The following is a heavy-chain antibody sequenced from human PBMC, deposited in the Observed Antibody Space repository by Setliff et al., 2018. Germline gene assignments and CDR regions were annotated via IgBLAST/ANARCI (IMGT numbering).Heavy chain of an antibody. CDR3: AGTPALGTSWLSPFDY. CDR2: IQSTGNT. J-gene: IGHJ4*02. V-gene: IGHV4-61*02. CDR1: GVSFGSGTYY. Sequence: KTSETLSLTCTVSGVSFGSGTYYWSWIRQPAGKGLEWIGLIQSTGNTNYNPSLQSRVTISIDTSKNQFSLKMSSVTAADTAMYYCAGTPALGTSWLSPFDYWGRGTLVTVSS. D-gene: IGHD5-12*01.